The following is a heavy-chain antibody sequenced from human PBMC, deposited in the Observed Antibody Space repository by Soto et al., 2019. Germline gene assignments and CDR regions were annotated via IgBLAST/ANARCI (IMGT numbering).Heavy chain of an antibody. CDR2: INHSGST. J-gene: IGHJ6*02. CDR3: ARVRRQSSSSWYYYYYGMDV. D-gene: IGHD6-13*01. V-gene: IGHV4-34*01. Sequence: PSETLSLTCAVYGGSFSGYYWSWIRQPPGKGQEWIGEINHSGSTNYNPSLKSRVTISVDTSKNQFSLKLSSVTAADTAVYYCARVRRQSSSSWYYYYYGMDVWGQGTTVTVSS. CDR1: GGSFSGYY.